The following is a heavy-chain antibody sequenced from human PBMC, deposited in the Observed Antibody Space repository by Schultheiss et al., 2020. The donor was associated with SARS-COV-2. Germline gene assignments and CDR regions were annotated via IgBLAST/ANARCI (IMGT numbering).Heavy chain of an antibody. CDR1: RFTFSNCA. CDR3: ARAYDGMDV. CDR2: ISGSGGST. D-gene: IGHD2-2*01. V-gene: IGHV3-23*01. J-gene: IGHJ6*02. Sequence: GGSLRLSCAASRFTFSNCAMSWVRQAPGKGLEWVSAISGSGGSTYYADSVKGRFTISRDNAKNSLYLQMNSLRAEDTAVYYCARAYDGMDVWGQGTTVTVSS.